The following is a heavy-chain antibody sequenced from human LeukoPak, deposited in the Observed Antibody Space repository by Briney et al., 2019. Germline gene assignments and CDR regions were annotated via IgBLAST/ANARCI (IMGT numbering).Heavy chain of an antibody. V-gene: IGHV4-31*03. CDR2: IYYSGST. CDR3: AREILGSGSYLNWFDP. D-gene: IGHD1-26*01. J-gene: IGHJ5*02. CDR1: GGSISSGGYY. Sequence: SQTLSLTCTVSGGSISSGGYYWSWIRQHPGKGLEWIGYIYYSGSTYYNPSLKSRVTISVDTSKNQFSLKLSSVTAADTAVYYCAREILGSGSYLNWFDPWGQGTLVTVSS.